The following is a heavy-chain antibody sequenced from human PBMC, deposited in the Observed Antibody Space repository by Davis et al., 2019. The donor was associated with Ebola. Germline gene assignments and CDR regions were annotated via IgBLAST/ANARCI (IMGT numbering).Heavy chain of an antibody. V-gene: IGHV5-51*01. Sequence: GESLKISCEGCGYSFSTYWIEWVRQMPGKGLEWMGIIFPGDSDTRNSPSLQDQVTISADKAISTACLQWSSLKASDTAMYYCARHDYYNPWYFDYWGQGTLVTVSS. CDR2: IFPGDSDT. J-gene: IGHJ4*02. D-gene: IGHD3-10*01. CDR1: GYSFSTYW. CDR3: ARHDYYNPWYFDY.